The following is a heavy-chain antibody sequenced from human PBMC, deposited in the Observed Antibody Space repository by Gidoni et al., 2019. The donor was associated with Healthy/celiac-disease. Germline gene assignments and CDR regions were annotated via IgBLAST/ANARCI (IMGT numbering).Heavy chain of an antibody. V-gene: IGHV4-30-4*01. D-gene: IGHD3-22*01. CDR1: GGSISSGDYY. CDR3: ARGSPYYYDSSGYYYLDY. CDR2: IYYSGST. Sequence: QVQLQESGPGLVKPSQTLSLTCTVSGGSISSGDYYWSWIRQPPGKGLEWIGYIYYSGSTYYNPSLKSRVTISVDTSKNQFSLKLSSVTAADTAVYYCARGSPYYYDSSGYYYLDYWGQRTLVTVSS. J-gene: IGHJ4*02.